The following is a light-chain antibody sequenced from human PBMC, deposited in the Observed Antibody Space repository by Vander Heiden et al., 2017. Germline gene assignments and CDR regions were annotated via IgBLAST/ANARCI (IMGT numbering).Light chain of an antibody. CDR3: QQYGSSRYT. J-gene: IGKJ2*01. V-gene: IGKV3-20*01. Sequence: ESVLTQSPGTLPLSPGERATLSYRAGPRASSSYLAGNQQKPGQAPRRLIYGASSRATGIPDRFSGSGSGTDFTLTISRLEPEDFAVYYCQQYGSSRYTFGQGTKLEIK. CDR1: PRASSSY. CDR2: GAS.